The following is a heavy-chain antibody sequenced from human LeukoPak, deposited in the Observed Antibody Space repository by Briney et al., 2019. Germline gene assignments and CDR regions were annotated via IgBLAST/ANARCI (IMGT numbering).Heavy chain of an antibody. D-gene: IGHD4-17*01. V-gene: IGHV3-33*03. CDR3: AKDQATTNDAFDI. CDR2: IWYDGSNK. Sequence: GRSLRLSCAAPGFTFSSYGMHWVRQAPGKGLEWVAVIWYDGSNKYYADSVKGRFTISRDKSKNTLYLQMNSLRAEDTAVYYCAKDQATTNDAFDIWGRGTMVTVSS. CDR1: GFTFSSYG. J-gene: IGHJ3*02.